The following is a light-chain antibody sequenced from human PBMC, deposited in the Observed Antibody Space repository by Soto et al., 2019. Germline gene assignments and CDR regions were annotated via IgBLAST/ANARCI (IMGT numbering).Light chain of an antibody. J-gene: IGLJ1*01. V-gene: IGLV2-14*01. CDR3: FSFTTTSTHV. CDR1: GTDVGTYNF. CDR2: EVT. Sequence: QSALTQPASVSGSPGQSITISCTGSGTDVGTYNFVSWFQRHPGKAPQLIIYEVTERPSGVSPRFSGSKSGNTAYLTISGLQVEDEAEYFCFSFTTTSTHVFGTGTKLTVL.